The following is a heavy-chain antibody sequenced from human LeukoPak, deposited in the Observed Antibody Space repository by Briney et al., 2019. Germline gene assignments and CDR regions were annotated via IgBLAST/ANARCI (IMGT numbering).Heavy chain of an antibody. D-gene: IGHD3-10*01. CDR3: AKGGSNWFDP. Sequence: PGGSLRLSCAASGFTFSTYCMSWVRQAPGKGLEWVANIKKDGSEKHYVDSVDGRFIISRDDAKNSLYLQMNSLRAEDTAVYYCAKGGSNWFDPWGQGTLVTVSS. V-gene: IGHV3-7*03. J-gene: IGHJ5*02. CDR1: GFTFSTYC. CDR2: IKKDGSEK.